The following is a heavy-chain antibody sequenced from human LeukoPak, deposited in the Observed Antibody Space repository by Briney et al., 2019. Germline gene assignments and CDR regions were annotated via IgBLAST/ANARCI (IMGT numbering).Heavy chain of an antibody. V-gene: IGHV4-39*02. Sequence: SETLSLTCTVSGGSISSSSYSWGWIRQPPGKGLEWIGSIYYSGSTYYNPSLKSRVTISVDTSKNQFSLKLSSVTAADTAVYYCARESSGWYRDMAAFDIWGQGTMVTVSS. D-gene: IGHD6-19*01. CDR1: GGSISSSSYS. CDR2: IYYSGST. J-gene: IGHJ3*02. CDR3: ARESSGWYRDMAAFDI.